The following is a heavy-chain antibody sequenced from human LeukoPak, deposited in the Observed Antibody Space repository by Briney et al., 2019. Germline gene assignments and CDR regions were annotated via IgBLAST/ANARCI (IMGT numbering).Heavy chain of an antibody. CDR3: ARGSGWNSFDP. Sequence: SETLSLTCTVSGGSISTDLYYWTWIRQPAGKGLEWIGRIYSNGWTDYNPPLKSRVSISIDTSKNHFSLKMSLATAADAALYYCARGSGWNSFDPWGQGTLVTVSS. CDR1: GGSISTDLYY. CDR2: IYSNGWT. D-gene: IGHD6-19*01. V-gene: IGHV4-61*02. J-gene: IGHJ5*02.